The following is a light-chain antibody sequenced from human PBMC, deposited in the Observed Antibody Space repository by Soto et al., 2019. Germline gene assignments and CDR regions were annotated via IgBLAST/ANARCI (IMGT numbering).Light chain of an antibody. J-gene: IGLJ1*01. CDR2: EVS. CDR3: SSYTSSSTLYV. V-gene: IGLV2-14*01. CDR1: SSDVGDYKY. Sequence: QSALTQPPSASGSPGQSVTISCTGTSSDVGDYKYVSWYQQHPGKAPKLMIYEVSNRPSGVSNRFSGSKSGNTASLTISGLQAEDEADYYCSSYTSSSTLYVFGTGTKLTVL.